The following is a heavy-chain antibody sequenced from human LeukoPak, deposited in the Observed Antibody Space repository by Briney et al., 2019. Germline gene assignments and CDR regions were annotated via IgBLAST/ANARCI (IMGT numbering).Heavy chain of an antibody. CDR3: ARYSVVVVPAAITSNYYYYYYMDV. Sequence: PSQTLSLTCTVSGGSISSGDYYWSWIRHPPGKGLEWIGYIYYSGSTYYNPSLKSRVTISVDTSKNQFSLKLSSVTAADTAVYYCARYSVVVVPAAITSNYYYYYYMDVWGKGTTVTVSS. CDR2: IYYSGST. V-gene: IGHV4-30-4*08. D-gene: IGHD2-2*02. J-gene: IGHJ6*03. CDR1: GGSISSGDYY.